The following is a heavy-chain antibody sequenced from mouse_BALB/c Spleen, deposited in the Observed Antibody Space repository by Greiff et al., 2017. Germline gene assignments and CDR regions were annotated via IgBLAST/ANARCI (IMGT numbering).Heavy chain of an antibody. Sequence: VQLQQSGTVLARPGASVKMSCKASGYTFTSYWMQWVKQRPGQGLEWIGAIYPGDGDTRYTQKFKGKATLTADKSSSTAYMQLSSLASEDSAVYYCARLGGGNYFDYWGQGTTLTVSS. CDR1: GYTFTSYW. CDR2: IYPGDGDT. J-gene: IGHJ2*01. V-gene: IGHV1-87*01. CDR3: ARLGGGNYFDY.